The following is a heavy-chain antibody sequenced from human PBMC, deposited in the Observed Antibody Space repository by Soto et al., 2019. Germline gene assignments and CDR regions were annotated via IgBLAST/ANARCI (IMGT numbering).Heavy chain of an antibody. CDR1: GFSFITYG. V-gene: IGHV3-30*18. CDR3: AKELGHGYDSTFHGFEF. CDR2: ISYDGRNE. D-gene: IGHD3-22*01. J-gene: IGHJ4*02. Sequence: QVQLVESGGGVVQPGRSLRLSCAASGFSFITYGMNWVRQAPGKGLEWVAFISYDGRNEYYAESVKGRFTISRDNSKNTLYWQMDSLRPEDTAVYFCAKELGHGYDSTFHGFEFWGQGTMVTVSS.